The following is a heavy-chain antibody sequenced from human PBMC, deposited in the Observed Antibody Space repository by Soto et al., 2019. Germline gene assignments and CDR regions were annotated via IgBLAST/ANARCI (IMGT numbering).Heavy chain of an antibody. CDR1: GFTFSSYW. Sequence: PGGSLRLSCAASGFTFSSYWMHWVRQAPGKGLVWVSRINSDGSSTSYADSVKGRFTISRDNAKNTLYLQMNSLRAEDTAVYYCAREVYYDSSGYYYEGLDYWGQGTLVTVSS. J-gene: IGHJ4*02. D-gene: IGHD3-22*01. V-gene: IGHV3-74*01. CDR2: INSDGSST. CDR3: AREVYYDSSGYYYEGLDY.